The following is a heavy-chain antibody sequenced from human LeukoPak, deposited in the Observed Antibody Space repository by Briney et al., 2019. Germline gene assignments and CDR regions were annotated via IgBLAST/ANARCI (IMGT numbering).Heavy chain of an antibody. CDR3: ARDRRYYDTRGSPLGWFDP. D-gene: IGHD3-22*01. V-gene: IGHV4-34*01. CDR1: GGSFSGYY. Sequence: SETLSLTCAVYGGSFSGYYWSWIRQPPGKGLEWIGEINHSGSTNYNPSLKSRVTISVDTSKNQFSLKLTSVTAADTAVYYCARDRRYYDTRGSPLGWFDPWGQGTLVTVSS. J-gene: IGHJ5*02. CDR2: INHSGST.